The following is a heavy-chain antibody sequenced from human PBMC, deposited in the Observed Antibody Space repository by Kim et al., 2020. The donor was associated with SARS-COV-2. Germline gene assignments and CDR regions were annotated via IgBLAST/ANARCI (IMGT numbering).Heavy chain of an antibody. CDR3: VNDPGGYSSGWYYYYGMDV. Sequence: GGSLRLSCSASGFTFSSYAMHWVRQAPGKGLEYVSAISSNGGSTYYADSVKGRFTISRDNSKNTLYLQMSSLRAEDTAVYYCVNDPGGYSSGWYYYYGMDVWGKGTTVTVSS. V-gene: IGHV3-64D*09. CDR1: GFTFSSYA. D-gene: IGHD6-19*01. J-gene: IGHJ6*04. CDR2: ISSNGGST.